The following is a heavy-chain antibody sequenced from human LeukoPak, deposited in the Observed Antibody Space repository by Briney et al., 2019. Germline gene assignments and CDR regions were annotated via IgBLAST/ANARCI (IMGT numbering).Heavy chain of an antibody. D-gene: IGHD3-16*01. J-gene: IGHJ6*03. Sequence: GSLRLSCAASGFTFSSYWMHWVRQAPGKGLVWVSRINSDGSSTSYADSVKGRFTISRDNAENTLYLQMNSLRAEDTAVYYCARDGDYYYMDVWGKGTTVTVSS. CDR3: ARDGDYYYMDV. CDR1: GFTFSSYW. V-gene: IGHV3-74*01. CDR2: INSDGSST.